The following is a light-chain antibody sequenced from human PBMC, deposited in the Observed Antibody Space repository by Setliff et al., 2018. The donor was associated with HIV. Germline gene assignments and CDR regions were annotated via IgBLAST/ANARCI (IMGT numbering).Light chain of an antibody. J-gene: IGKJ3*01. CDR3: QQYLTSPCT. CDR1: QRVSSSF. Sequence: EIVLTQSPGTLSLSPGERATLSCRASQRVSSSFLAWYQQKPGLAPRLLIFDGSTRATGIPDRFSGRGSGTDFTLIISSLEPEDFAVYYCQQYLTSPCTFGPGTKVDIK. V-gene: IGKV3D-20*01. CDR2: DGS.